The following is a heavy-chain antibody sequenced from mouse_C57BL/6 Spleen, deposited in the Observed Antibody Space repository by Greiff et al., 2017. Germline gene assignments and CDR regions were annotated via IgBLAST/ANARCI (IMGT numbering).Heavy chain of an antibody. J-gene: IGHJ1*03. Sequence: VQLQQSGAELVRPGTSVKVSCKASGYAFTNYLIEWVKQRPGQGLAWIGVINPGSGGTNYNEKFKGKATLTADKSSSTAYMQLSSLTSEDSAVYFCARSSPRGYFDVWGTGTTVTVSS. CDR1: GYAFTNYL. CDR2: INPGSGGT. V-gene: IGHV1-54*01. CDR3: ARSSPRGYFDV.